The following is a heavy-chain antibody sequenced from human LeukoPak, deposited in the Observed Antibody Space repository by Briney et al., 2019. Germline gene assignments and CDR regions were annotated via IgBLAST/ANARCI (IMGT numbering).Heavy chain of an antibody. V-gene: IGHV3-30*03. J-gene: IGHJ3*02. Sequence: GGSLRLSCAASGFTFSSYGMHWVRQAPGKGLDWVAVISYDGSNKYYADSVKGRFTISRDNSKNTLYLQMDSLSAEDTAVYYCARGKEQQLYAFDIWGQGTMVTVSS. CDR3: ARGKEQQLYAFDI. D-gene: IGHD6-13*01. CDR2: ISYDGSNK. CDR1: GFTFSSYG.